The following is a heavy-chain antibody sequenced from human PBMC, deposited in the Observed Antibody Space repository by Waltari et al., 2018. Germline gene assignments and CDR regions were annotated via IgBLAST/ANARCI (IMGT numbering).Heavy chain of an antibody. V-gene: IGHV1-2*02. CDR3: ARGKIRFLEWDAPMDV. CDR2: INPNSGGT. Sequence: QVQLVQSGAEVKKPGASVKVSCKASGYTFTGYYMHWVRQAPGQGLEWMGWINPNSGGTNYAQKFQGRVPMTRDTSISTAYMELSRLRSDDTAVYYCARGKIRFLEWDAPMDVWGKGTTVTISS. CDR1: GYTFTGYY. D-gene: IGHD3-3*01. J-gene: IGHJ6*03.